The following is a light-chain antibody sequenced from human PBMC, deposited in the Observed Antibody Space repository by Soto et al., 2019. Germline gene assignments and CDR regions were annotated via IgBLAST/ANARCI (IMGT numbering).Light chain of an antibody. V-gene: IGKV1-39*01. CDR1: QSISNY. CDR2: AAS. J-gene: IGKJ1*01. CDR3: QQSYSTAWT. Sequence: DIQMAQAPSGLSAPLGERVTVTWRASQSISNYLNWYQQKPGKAPKLLIYAASNLQSGVPSRFSGSGSGTDFTLTISSLQPEDFATYCCQQSYSTAWTFGQGTKVDIK.